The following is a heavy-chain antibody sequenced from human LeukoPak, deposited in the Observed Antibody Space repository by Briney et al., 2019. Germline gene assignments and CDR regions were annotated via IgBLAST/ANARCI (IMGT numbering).Heavy chain of an antibody. CDR2: IIPIFGTA. CDR1: GGTFSSYA. V-gene: IGHV1-69*06. J-gene: IGHJ3*02. Sequence: SVKVSCKASGGTFSSYAISWVRQAPGQGLEWMGGIIPIFGTANYAQKFQGRVTITADKSTSTAYMELSSLRSVDTAVYYCARDDPYIAAAGDAFDIWGQGTMITVSS. CDR3: ARDDPYIAAAGDAFDI. D-gene: IGHD6-13*01.